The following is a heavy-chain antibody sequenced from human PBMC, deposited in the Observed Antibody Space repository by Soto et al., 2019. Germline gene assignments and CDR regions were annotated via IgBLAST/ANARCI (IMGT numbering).Heavy chain of an antibody. J-gene: IGHJ6*02. Sequence: SVKVSCKASGGTFSSYAISWVRQAPGQGLEWMGGIIPIFGTANYAQKFQGRVTITADESTSTAYMELSSLRSEDTAVYYCARVGHYDFWSGYYTWPNYYYYYGMDVWGQGTTVTVSS. V-gene: IGHV1-69*13. CDR1: GGTFSSYA. CDR3: ARVGHYDFWSGYYTWPNYYYYYGMDV. D-gene: IGHD3-3*01. CDR2: IIPIFGTA.